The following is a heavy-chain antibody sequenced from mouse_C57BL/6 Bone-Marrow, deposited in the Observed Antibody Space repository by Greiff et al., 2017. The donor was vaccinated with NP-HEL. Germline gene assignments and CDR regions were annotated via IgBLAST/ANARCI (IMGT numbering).Heavy chain of an antibody. Sequence: DVQLVESGGGLVQPKGSLKLSCAASGFSFNTYAMNWVRQAPGKGLEWVARIRSKSNNYATYYADSVKDRFTISRDDSESMLYLQMNNLKTEDTAMYYCVRQGGNSYAMDYWGQGTSVTVSS. J-gene: IGHJ4*01. CDR3: VRQGGNSYAMDY. CDR1: GFSFNTYA. V-gene: IGHV10-1*01. CDR2: IRSKSNNYAT. D-gene: IGHD4-1*02.